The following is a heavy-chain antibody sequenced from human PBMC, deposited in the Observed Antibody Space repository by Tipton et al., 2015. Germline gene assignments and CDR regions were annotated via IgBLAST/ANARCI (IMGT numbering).Heavy chain of an antibody. CDR1: GYSISSGYY. CDR3: ASPSLPHDRGDYYFQS. J-gene: IGHJ4*02. Sequence: TLSLTCAVSGYSISSGYYWAWIRQPPGKGLEWIGSLYFSGSTYYNPSLKSRVTISIDRFKNQFSPKLSSVTAADTAVYYCASPSLPHDRGDYYFQSWGQGSLVTVSS. V-gene: IGHV4-38-2*01. CDR2: LYFSGST. D-gene: IGHD2-21*02.